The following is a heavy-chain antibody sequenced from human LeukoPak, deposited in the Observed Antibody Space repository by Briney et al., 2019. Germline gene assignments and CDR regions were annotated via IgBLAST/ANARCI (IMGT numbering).Heavy chain of an antibody. CDR2: IWYDGSNK. V-gene: IGHV3-33*01. CDR3: ARSAWDIVVVPAATVVTTYYYYGMGV. Sequence: GGSLRLSCAASGFTFSSYGTYWVRQAPGKGLEWVAVIWYDGSNKYYADSVKGRFTISRDNSKNTLYLQMNSLRAEDTAVYYCARSAWDIVVVPAATVVTTYYYYGMGVWGQGTTVTVSS. J-gene: IGHJ6*02. CDR1: GFTFSSYG. D-gene: IGHD2-2*01.